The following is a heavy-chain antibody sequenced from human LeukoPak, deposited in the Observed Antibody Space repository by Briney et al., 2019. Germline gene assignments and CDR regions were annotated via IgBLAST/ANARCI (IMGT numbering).Heavy chain of an antibody. J-gene: IGHJ4*02. CDR2: IRQDGSEQ. V-gene: IGHV3-7*01. D-gene: IGHD2-2*01. Sequence: GGSLRLSCEASGFTFGSYYMSWVRRAPGKGLEWVANIRQDGSEQYYVDSVKGRFTISRDNAKNSLYLQMSGLRVEDTAVYYCARTRTQLPYRGLDYWGQGTPVTVSS. CDR3: ARTRTQLPYRGLDY. CDR1: GFTFGSYY.